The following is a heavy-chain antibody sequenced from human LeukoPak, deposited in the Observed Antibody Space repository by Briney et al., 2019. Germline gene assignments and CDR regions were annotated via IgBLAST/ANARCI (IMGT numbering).Heavy chain of an antibody. V-gene: IGHV4-31*03. D-gene: IGHD3-10*01. CDR1: GGSISSGGYY. J-gene: IGHJ4*02. CDR3: ARGGFVSHYYGSGSSKPPAY. Sequence: SETLSLTCTVSGGSISSGGYYWGWIRQHPGKGLEWIGYIYYSGSTYYNPSLKSRVTISVDTSKNQFSLKLSSVTAADTAVYYCARGGFVSHYYGSGSSKPPAYWGQGTLVTVSS. CDR2: IYYSGST.